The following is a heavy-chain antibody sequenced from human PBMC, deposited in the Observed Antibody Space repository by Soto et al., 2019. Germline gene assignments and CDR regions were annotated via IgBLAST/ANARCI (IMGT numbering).Heavy chain of an antibody. D-gene: IGHD3-16*02. CDR2: ISDSGGST. CDR1: GFTFTNYA. V-gene: IGHV3-23*01. CDR3: AKARLRLGELSLSAFDI. Sequence: EVHLLDSGGGLVQPGGSLRLSCAASGFTFTNYAMTWVRQAPGKGLEWVSAISDSGGSTFYADSVKGRFTISRDNSKNTLALQMNSLRADDTAVYYCAKARLRLGELSLSAFDIWGQGTMVTVSS. J-gene: IGHJ3*02.